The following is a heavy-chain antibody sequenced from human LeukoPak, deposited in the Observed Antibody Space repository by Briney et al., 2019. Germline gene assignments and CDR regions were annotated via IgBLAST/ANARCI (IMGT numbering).Heavy chain of an antibody. CDR2: INHSGST. CDR1: GGSFSGYY. D-gene: IGHD3-16*02. J-gene: IGHJ3*02. Sequence: PSETLSFTCAVYGGSFSGYYWSWIRQPPGKGLEWIGEINHSGSTNYNPSLKSRVTISVDTSKNQFSLKLSSVTAADTAVYYCARAQPRGTNMITFGGVIVMGAFDIWGQGTMVTVSS. CDR3: ARAQPRGTNMITFGGVIVMGAFDI. V-gene: IGHV4-34*01.